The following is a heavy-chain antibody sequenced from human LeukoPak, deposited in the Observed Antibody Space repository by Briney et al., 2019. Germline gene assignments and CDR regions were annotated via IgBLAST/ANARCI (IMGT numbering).Heavy chain of an antibody. D-gene: IGHD1-20*01. CDR1: GFTFSSYG. J-gene: IGHJ3*02. V-gene: IGHV3-23*01. CDR3: AKQSTMGYNWNDVSGAFDI. Sequence: GGSLRLSCAASGFTFSSYGMSWVRQAPGKGLEWVSAISGSGGSTYYADSVKGRFTISRDNSKNTLYLQMNSLRAEDTAVYYCAKQSTMGYNWNDVSGAFDIWGQGTMVTVSS. CDR2: ISGSGGST.